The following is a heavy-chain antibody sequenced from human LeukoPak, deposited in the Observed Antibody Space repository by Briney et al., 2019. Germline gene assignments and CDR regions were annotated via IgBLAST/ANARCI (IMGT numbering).Heavy chain of an antibody. D-gene: IGHD1-26*01. V-gene: IGHV3-21*01. CDR2: ISSSSSYI. CDR3: ARDRWELSSIDY. Sequence: GGSLRLSCAASGFTFSSYSMNWVRQAPGKGLEWVSSISSSSSYIYYADSVKGRFTISRDNAKNSLYLQMNSLRAEATAVYYCARDRWELSSIDYWGQGTLVTVSS. CDR1: GFTFSSYS. J-gene: IGHJ4*02.